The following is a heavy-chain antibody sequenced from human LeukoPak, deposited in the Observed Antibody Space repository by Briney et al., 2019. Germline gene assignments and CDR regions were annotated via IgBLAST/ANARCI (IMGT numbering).Heavy chain of an antibody. J-gene: IGHJ5*02. CDR3: ARGVGSSWPGWFDP. D-gene: IGHD6-13*01. Sequence: GGSLRLSCAASGFPFSNYELNWVRQAPGEGLEWVSYISHSGRTIYSADSVKGRFTISRDNAKNSLYLQMNSLRAEDTAVYYCARGVGSSWPGWFDPWGQGTLVTVSS. V-gene: IGHV3-48*03. CDR1: GFPFSNYE. CDR2: ISHSGRTI.